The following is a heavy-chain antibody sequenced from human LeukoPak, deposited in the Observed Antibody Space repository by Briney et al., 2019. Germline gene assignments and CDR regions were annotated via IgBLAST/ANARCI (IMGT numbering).Heavy chain of an antibody. Sequence: PSETLSLTCTVSGGSISSSSYYWGWIRQPPGKGLEWIGSIYYSGSTYYNPSLKSRVTISVDTSKNQFSLKLSSVTAADTAVYYCATPQAVWSGVDYWGQGTLVTVSS. CDR1: GGSISSSSYY. V-gene: IGHV4-39*01. CDR2: IYYSGST. D-gene: IGHD3-3*01. CDR3: ATPQAVWSGVDY. J-gene: IGHJ4*02.